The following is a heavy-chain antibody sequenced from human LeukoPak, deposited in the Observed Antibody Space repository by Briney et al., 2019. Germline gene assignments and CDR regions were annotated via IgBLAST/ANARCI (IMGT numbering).Heavy chain of an antibody. Sequence: GGSLRLSCAASGFTFSSYSMNWVRQAPGKGLEWVSYVSSSSSTIYYADSVKGRFTISRDNAKNSLYLQMNSLRAEDTAVYYCARDLLPHDAFDIWGQGTMVTVSS. J-gene: IGHJ3*02. CDR3: ARDLLPHDAFDI. CDR1: GFTFSSYS. CDR2: VSSSSSTI. V-gene: IGHV3-48*04.